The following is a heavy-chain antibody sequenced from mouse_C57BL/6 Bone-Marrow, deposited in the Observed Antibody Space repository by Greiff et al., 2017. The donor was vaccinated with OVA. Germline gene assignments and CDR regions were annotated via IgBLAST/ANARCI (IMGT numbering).Heavy chain of an antibody. D-gene: IGHD2-4*01. V-gene: IGHV1-62-2*01. Sequence: VQLVESGAELVKPGASVKLSCKASGYTFTEYTIHWVKQRSGQGLEWIGWFYPGSGSIKYNEKFKDKATLTADNASSTVYMELSRLTSEDSAVYFCARHEDYYDYDRWFAYWGQGTLVTVSA. CDR1: GYTFTEYT. J-gene: IGHJ3*01. CDR2: FYPGSGSI. CDR3: ARHEDYYDYDRWFAY.